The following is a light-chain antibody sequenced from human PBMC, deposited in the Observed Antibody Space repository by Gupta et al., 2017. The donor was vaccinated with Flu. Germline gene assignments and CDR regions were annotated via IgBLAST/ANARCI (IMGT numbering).Light chain of an antibody. CDR1: SSDVGGYNY. CDR3: TSYADSNNFFYV. V-gene: IGLV2-8*01. CDR2: EVN. J-gene: IGLJ1*01. Sequence: QSALTQPPSASGSPGQSVTISCTGTSSDVGGYNYVSWYQQHPGTAPKLVIYEVNKRPAGVPDRFSGSKSGNTASLTVSGLQAEDEADYYCTSYADSNNFFYVFGTGTEVTVL.